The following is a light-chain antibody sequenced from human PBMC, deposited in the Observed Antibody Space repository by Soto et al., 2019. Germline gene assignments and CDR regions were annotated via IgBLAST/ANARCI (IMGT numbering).Light chain of an antibody. Sequence: EILLTQSPATLSLSPGERATLSCRATQSVGSSLAWYQHKTGQAPRLLISGASTRATGIPDRFTGSGSGTAFTLTISRLESEDFALYYCQQYQSGHPITFGQGTRLEI. CDR1: QSVGSS. CDR2: GAS. V-gene: IGKV3D-15*01. J-gene: IGKJ5*01. CDR3: QQYQSGHPIT.